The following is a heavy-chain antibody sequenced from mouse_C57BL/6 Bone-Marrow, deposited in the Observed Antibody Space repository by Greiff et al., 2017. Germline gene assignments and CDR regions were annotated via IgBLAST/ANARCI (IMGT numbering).Heavy chain of an antibody. CDR3: ALHYGNYEAWFAY. J-gene: IGHJ3*01. CDR1: GYTFTSYG. Sequence: QVQLQQSGAELARPGASVKLSCKASGYTFTSYGISWVKQRTGQGLEWIGEIYPRSGNTYYNEKFKGKATLTADKSSSTAYMELRSLTSEDSAVYFCALHYGNYEAWFAYWGQGTLVTVSA. D-gene: IGHD2-1*01. CDR2: IYPRSGNT. V-gene: IGHV1-81*01.